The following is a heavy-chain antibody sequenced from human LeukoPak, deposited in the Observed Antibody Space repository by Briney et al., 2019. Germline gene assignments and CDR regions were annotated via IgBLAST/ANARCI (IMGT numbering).Heavy chain of an antibody. D-gene: IGHD4-17*01. CDR1: GFTFSSYS. V-gene: IGHV3-48*02. CDR2: ISSDSTTV. Sequence: GGSLRLSCAASGFTFSSYSMNWVRQAPGKGLEWVSYISSDSTTVYYAASVKGRFTISRDNAKNSLYLQMNSLRDEDTAVYFCARDYYGDYLFDHWGQGTLVTVSS. J-gene: IGHJ4*02. CDR3: ARDYYGDYLFDH.